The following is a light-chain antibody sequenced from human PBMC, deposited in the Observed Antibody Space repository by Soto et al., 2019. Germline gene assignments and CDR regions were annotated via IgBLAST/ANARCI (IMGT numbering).Light chain of an antibody. J-gene: IGLJ1*01. V-gene: IGLV2-14*03. CDR1: SSDIGGYTY. CDR3: SSYTSTSTLYV. CDR2: DVS. Sequence: QSALTQPASVSGSPGQSITISCTGTSSDIGGYTYVSWYQQYPGDVPKLIISDVSNRPSGISSRFSGSKSGNTASLTISGLQAEDEADHYCSSYTSTSTLYVFGTGTKVTVL.